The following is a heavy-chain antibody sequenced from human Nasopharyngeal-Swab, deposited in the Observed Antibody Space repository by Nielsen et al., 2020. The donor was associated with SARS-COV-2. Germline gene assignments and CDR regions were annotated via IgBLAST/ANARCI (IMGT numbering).Heavy chain of an antibody. CDR2: IYYSGST. D-gene: IGHD6-19*01. Sequence: WIRQPPGKGLEWIGYIYYSGSTNYNPSLKSRDTISVDTSKNQFSLKLSSVTAADTAVYYCARDQRSGWFDAFDIWGQGTMVTVSS. J-gene: IGHJ3*02. V-gene: IGHV4-59*01. CDR3: ARDQRSGWFDAFDI.